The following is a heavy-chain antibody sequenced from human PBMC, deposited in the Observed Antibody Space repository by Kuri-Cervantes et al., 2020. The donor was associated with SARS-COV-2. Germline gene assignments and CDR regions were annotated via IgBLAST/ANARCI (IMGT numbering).Heavy chain of an antibody. D-gene: IGHD2-2*01. Sequence: ASVKVSCKASGYTFTSYYMHWVRQAPGQGLEWMGIINPSGGSTSYAQKFQGRVTMTRDTSTSTVYMELSSLRSEDTVVYYCAREDIVVVPAYYDDAFDIWGQGTMVTVSS. V-gene: IGHV1-46*01. J-gene: IGHJ3*02. CDR2: INPSGGST. CDR3: AREDIVVVPAYYDDAFDI. CDR1: GYTFTSYY.